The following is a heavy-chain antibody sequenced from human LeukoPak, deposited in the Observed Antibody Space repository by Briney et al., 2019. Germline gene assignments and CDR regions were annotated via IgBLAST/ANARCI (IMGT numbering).Heavy chain of an antibody. CDR2: IYYSGST. Sequence: SETLSLTCTVSGGSISSYYWSWIRQPPGKGLEWIGYIYYSGSTNYNPSLKSRVTISVDTSKNRFSLKLSSVTAADTAVYYCARVNWNDARYYYGMDVWGQGTTVTVSS. CDR3: ARVNWNDARYYYGMDV. D-gene: IGHD1-1*01. J-gene: IGHJ6*02. CDR1: GGSISSYY. V-gene: IGHV4-59*01.